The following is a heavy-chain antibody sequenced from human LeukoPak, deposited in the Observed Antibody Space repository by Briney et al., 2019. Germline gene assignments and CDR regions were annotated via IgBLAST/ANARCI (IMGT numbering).Heavy chain of an antibody. J-gene: IGHJ4*02. V-gene: IGHV4-39*02. Sequence: SETLSLTCSVSDDSLSANRYYWGWVRQPPGKGLEWIANIHYTGITQYTPSFDSRVTLSADTSKKHFSLKLTSMTAADTAVYYCTRGTDSSKGGDYWGRGISVTVSS. CDR3: TRGTDSSKGGDY. D-gene: IGHD1/OR15-1a*01. CDR1: DDSLSANRYY. CDR2: IHYTGIT.